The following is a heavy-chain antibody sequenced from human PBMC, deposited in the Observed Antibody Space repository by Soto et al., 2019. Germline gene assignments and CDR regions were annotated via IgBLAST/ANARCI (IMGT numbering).Heavy chain of an antibody. V-gene: IGHV4-59*01. CDR3: ARDGGDYVDAFDI. D-gene: IGHD2-21*02. CDR2: IYYSGST. J-gene: IGHJ3*02. CDR1: GGSISSYY. Sequence: SETLSLTCTVSGGSISSYYWSWSRQPPGKGLEWIGYIYYSGSTNYNPSLKSRVTISVDTSKNQFSLKLSSVTAADTAVYYCARDGGDYVDAFDIWGQGTMVTVSS.